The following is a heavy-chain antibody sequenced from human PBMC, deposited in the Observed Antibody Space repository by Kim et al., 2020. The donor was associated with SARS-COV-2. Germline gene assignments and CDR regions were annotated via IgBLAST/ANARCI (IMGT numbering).Heavy chain of an antibody. D-gene: IGHD3-9*01. J-gene: IGHJ4*01. CDR3: ARHERLTGFYPYYFQY. V-gene: IGHV4-39*01. Sequence: SETLSLTCSVSGDSISSRSHFWAWIRQPAGKGLEWIGSIYSTGSTYYKPSLKSRVTMSVDRSKNQFSLNLRAMTAADTAVYYCARHERLTGFYPYYFQY. CDR1: GDSISSRSHF. CDR2: IYSTGST.